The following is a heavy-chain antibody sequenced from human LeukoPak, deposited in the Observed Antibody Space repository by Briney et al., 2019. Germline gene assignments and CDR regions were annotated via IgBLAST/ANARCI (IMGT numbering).Heavy chain of an antibody. CDR3: ARGHYYGSGSSTYYYYGMDV. CDR1: GFTFSTYW. J-gene: IGHJ6*02. Sequence: GGSLRLTCAASGFTFSTYWMTWVSQAPGKGLEWVANINQDGSQKYFVDSVKGRFTISRDNAKNSLYLQMNSLRAEDTAVYYCARGHYYGSGSSTYYYYGMDVWGQGTTVTVSS. CDR2: INQDGSQK. D-gene: IGHD3-10*01. V-gene: IGHV3-7*05.